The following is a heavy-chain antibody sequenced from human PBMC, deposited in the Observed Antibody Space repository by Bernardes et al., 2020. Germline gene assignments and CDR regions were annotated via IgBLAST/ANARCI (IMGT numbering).Heavy chain of an antibody. J-gene: IGHJ6*02. CDR3: ARGRYDDIWGSYREPYYYYALDV. V-gene: IGHV3-11*01. CDR2: MSSSGSTI. Sequence: GGSLRLSCAASGFTLSDFYMSWLRQAPGKGLEWFSYMSSSGSTISYADSVRGRFTISRDNPRNSLYLQMNSLRAEDTAVYYCARGRYDDIWGSYREPYYYYALDVWGQGTTVTVSS. CDR1: GFTLSDFY. D-gene: IGHD3-16*02.